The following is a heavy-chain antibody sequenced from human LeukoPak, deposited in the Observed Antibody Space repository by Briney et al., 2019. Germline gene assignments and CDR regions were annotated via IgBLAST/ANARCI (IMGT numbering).Heavy chain of an antibody. V-gene: IGHV3-64*01. J-gene: IGHJ3*02. D-gene: IGHD3-22*01. CDR3: ARSDSSGLNAFDM. CDR1: GFTFGSYA. Sequence: PGGSLRLSCAASGFTFGSYAMHWVRQAPGKGLEYVSAISSNGDSTYNANSVKGRFTISRDNSKNTLYLQMGSLRAEDTAVYHCARSDSSGLNAFDMWGQGTMVTVSS. CDR2: ISSNGDST.